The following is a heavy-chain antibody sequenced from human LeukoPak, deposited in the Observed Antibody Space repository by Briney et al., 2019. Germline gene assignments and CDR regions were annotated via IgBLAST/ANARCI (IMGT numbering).Heavy chain of an antibody. V-gene: IGHV3-23*01. CDR2: ISGSGGST. J-gene: IGHJ4*02. Sequence: GGSLRLSCAASGFTFSSYGMSWVRQAPGKGLEWVSAISGSGGSTYYADSVKGRLTISRDNPKNTLYLQMNSLRAEDTAVYYCARVVPPTDYGSGSYFWDPYYFDYWGQGTLVTVSS. CDR3: ARVVPPTDYGSGSYFWDPYYFDY. D-gene: IGHD3-10*01. CDR1: GFTFSSYG.